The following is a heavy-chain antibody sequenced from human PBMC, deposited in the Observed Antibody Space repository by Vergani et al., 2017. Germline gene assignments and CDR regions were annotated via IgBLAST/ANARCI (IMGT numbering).Heavy chain of an antibody. CDR2: ISWNSGAV. Sequence: EVDLVESGGGLAQPGGSLRLSCEASGITFWKFGMHWVRQGPGKGLEWVSGISWNSGAVDHADSVRGRFTISRDNAKNSLFLEMNSLRFEDTAVYFCTKGSVYYHDSAGHGYGPYTGFDLWGQGTLVTVSS. D-gene: IGHD5-12*01. CDR1: GITFWKFG. J-gene: IGHJ3*01. V-gene: IGHV3-9*01. CDR3: TKGSVYYHDSAGHGYGPYTGFDL.